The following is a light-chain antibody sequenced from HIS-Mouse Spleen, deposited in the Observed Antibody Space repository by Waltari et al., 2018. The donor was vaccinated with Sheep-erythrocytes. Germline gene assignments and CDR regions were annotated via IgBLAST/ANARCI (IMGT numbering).Light chain of an antibody. Sequence: SAPPQPRSVSGSPGQSVTISCTGTSSDVGGYNYVSWYQQHPGKAPKLIIYDVSKRPSGVPDRFSGSKSGTTASLTISGLQAEDEADYYCCSYAGSYNHVFGTGTKVTVL. CDR2: DVS. J-gene: IGLJ1*01. CDR3: CSYAGSYNHV. CDR1: SSDVGGYNY. V-gene: IGLV2-11*01.